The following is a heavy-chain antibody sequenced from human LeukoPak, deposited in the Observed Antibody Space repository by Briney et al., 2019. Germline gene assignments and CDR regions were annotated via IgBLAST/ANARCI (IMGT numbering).Heavy chain of an antibody. Sequence: GGSLRLSCAASGFTVSSNYMSWVRQAPGKGLEWVSVIYSGGSTYYADSVKGRFTVSRDNSKNTLYLQMNSLRDEDTAVYFCARATTTRTRFDYWGQGTLVTVSS. CDR3: ARATTTRTRFDY. D-gene: IGHD4-17*01. CDR2: IYSGGST. CDR1: GFTVSSNY. V-gene: IGHV3-53*01. J-gene: IGHJ4*02.